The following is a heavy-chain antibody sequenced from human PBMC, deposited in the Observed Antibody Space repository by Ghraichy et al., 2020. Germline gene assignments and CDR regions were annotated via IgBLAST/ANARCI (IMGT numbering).Heavy chain of an antibody. D-gene: IGHD1-20*01. J-gene: IGHJ4*02. CDR2: IFADDEK. CDR3: AGHPAGNSRNWLAPFDY. V-gene: IGHV2-26*01. CDR1: GFSFTNARLG. Sequence: SGPTLVKPTETLTLTCIVSGFSFTNARLGVSWVRQPPGKALEWLAHIFADDEKSYSPSLESRLAIFKDTSKSQVVLTMTNMDPVDTATYYCAGHPAGNSRNWLAPFDYWGRGTLVTVSS.